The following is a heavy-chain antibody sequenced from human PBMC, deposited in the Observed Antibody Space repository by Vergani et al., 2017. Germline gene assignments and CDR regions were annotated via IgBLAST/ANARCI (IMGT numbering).Heavy chain of an antibody. Sequence: QVTLQESGPVLVKPTETLTLTCTVSGFSLSNARMGVSWIRQPPGKALEWLAHIFSNDEKSYSTSLKSRLTISKDTSKSQVVLTMTNMDPVDTATYYCARISTYGDLPKPLDAFDIWGQGTMATVPS. CDR1: GFSLSNARMG. D-gene: IGHD4-17*01. V-gene: IGHV2-26*01. CDR3: ARISTYGDLPKPLDAFDI. CDR2: IFSNDEK. J-gene: IGHJ3*02.